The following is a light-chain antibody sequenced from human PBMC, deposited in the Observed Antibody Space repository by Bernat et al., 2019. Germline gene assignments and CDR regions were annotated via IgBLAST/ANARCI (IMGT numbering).Light chain of an antibody. Sequence: DIQMTQSPSTLSASVGDRVTITCRATQAISKYLAWVQQKPGKAPKSLIYGASTLFSGVPSRFSGSGSETDFTLTISSLQPEDSATYNCQQYDRYPLAFGGGTKVEVK. J-gene: IGKJ4*01. CDR1: QAISKY. CDR3: QQYDRYPLA. V-gene: IGKV1-16*01. CDR2: GAS.